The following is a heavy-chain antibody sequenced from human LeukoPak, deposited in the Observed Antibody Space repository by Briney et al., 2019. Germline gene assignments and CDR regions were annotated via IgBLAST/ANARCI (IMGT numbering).Heavy chain of an antibody. Sequence: SETLSLTCAVYGGSFSGYYWSWIRQPPGKGLEWIGEINHSGSTNYNPSLKSRVTISVDTSKNQFSLKLGSVTAADTAVYYCARGPFIVVVPAAIPYVDWGQGTLVTVSS. J-gene: IGHJ4*02. CDR2: INHSGST. D-gene: IGHD2-2*02. V-gene: IGHV4-34*01. CDR1: GGSFSGYY. CDR3: ARGPFIVVVPAAIPYVD.